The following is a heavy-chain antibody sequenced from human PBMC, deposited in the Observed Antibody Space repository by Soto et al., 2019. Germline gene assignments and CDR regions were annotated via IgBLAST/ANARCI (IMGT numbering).Heavy chain of an antibody. CDR3: ARELIYDILTGPAPYGMDV. V-gene: IGHV1-3*01. CDR2: INAGNGNT. Sequence: GASVKVCCKASGDTFTSYAMHWARQAPGQRLEWMGWINAGNGNTKYSQKFQGRVTITRDTSASTAYMELSSLRSEDTAVYYCARELIYDILTGPAPYGMDVWGQGTTVTVSS. J-gene: IGHJ6*02. CDR1: GDTFTSYA. D-gene: IGHD3-9*01.